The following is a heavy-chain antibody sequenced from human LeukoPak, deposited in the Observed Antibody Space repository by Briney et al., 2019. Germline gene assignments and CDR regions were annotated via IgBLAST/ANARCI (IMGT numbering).Heavy chain of an antibody. J-gene: IGHJ4*02. CDR2: IYHSGST. CDR1: GGSIRSTNYY. V-gene: IGHV4-31*03. D-gene: IGHD3-22*01. CDR3: ARANYYDSTGYLPVVYPSDY. Sequence: PSETLSLTCTVSGGSIRSTNYYWSWIRQDPAKGLEWIGYIYHSGSTYYNPSLKSRVTMSLDTSKNQFSLKLRSVTAADTAVYYCARANYYDSTGYLPVVYPSDYWGQGTLVTVSS.